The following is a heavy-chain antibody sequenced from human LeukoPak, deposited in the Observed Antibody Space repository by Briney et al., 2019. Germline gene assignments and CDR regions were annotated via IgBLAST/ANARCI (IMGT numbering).Heavy chain of an antibody. J-gene: IGHJ4*02. CDR3: ARANYDILTGHKRDYFDY. Sequence: GRSLRLSCAASGFTFSSYGMHWVRQAPGKGLEWAAVIWYDGSNKYYADSVKGRFTISRDNSKNTLYLQMNSLRAEDTAVYYCARANYDILTGHKRDYFDYWGQGTLVTVSS. CDR1: GFTFSSYG. CDR2: IWYDGSNK. D-gene: IGHD3-9*01. V-gene: IGHV3-33*01.